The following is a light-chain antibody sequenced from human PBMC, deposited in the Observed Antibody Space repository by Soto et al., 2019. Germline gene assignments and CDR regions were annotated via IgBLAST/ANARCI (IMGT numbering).Light chain of an antibody. CDR1: QSVSRN. Sequence: EIVLTQSPATLSVSPGERATLSCRASQSVSRNLAWYQQKPGQAPRLLIYDASIRATGTPARFSGSGSGTKFTLSISSLQSEDFAVYYCQQYNNWPITFGQGTRLEIK. CDR3: QQYNNWPIT. J-gene: IGKJ5*01. CDR2: DAS. V-gene: IGKV3D-15*01.